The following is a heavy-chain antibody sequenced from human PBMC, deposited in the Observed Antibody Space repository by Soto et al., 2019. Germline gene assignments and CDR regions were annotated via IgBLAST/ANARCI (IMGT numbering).Heavy chain of an antibody. J-gene: IGHJ6*02. CDR1: GGTFSSYA. D-gene: IGHD2-2*01. CDR2: IIPIFGTA. Sequence: QVPLVQSGAEVKKPGSSVKVSCKASGGTFSSYAISWVRQAPGQGLEWMGGIIPIFGTANYAQKFQGRVTITADESTSTAYMELSSLRSEDTAVYYCARSTLFCSSTSCYYYYYGMDVWGQGTTVTVSS. CDR3: ARSTLFCSSTSCYYYYYGMDV. V-gene: IGHV1-69*01.